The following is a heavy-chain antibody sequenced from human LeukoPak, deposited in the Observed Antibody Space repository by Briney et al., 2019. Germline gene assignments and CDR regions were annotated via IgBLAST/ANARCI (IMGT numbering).Heavy chain of an antibody. CDR2: IKSDGSAT. J-gene: IGHJ4*02. V-gene: IGHV3-74*01. Sequence: GGSLRLSCAASGFTFSNYWMHWVRQAPGKGLVWVSRIKSDGSATNYADSEKGRFTISRDNAKNTLYLQMNNLRVEDTGIHYCARGRYSGYEGGSDYWGQGTLVTVSS. CDR3: ARGRYSGYEGGSDY. CDR1: GFTFSNYW. D-gene: IGHD5-12*01.